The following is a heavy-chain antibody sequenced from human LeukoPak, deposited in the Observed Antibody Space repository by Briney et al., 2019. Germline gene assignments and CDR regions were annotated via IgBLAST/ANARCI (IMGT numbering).Heavy chain of an antibody. V-gene: IGHV4-34*01. D-gene: IGHD3-3*01. CDR3: ARGDFWRGYPRGHTREYTFQH. CDR1: GGSFSGYY. CDR2: INHSGST. J-gene: IGHJ1*01. Sequence: SETLSLTCAVYGGSFSGYYWSWIRQPPGKGLEWIGEINHSGSTNYNPSLKSRVAISVDTSKNQFSLKLSSVTAADTAVYYCARGDFWRGYPRGHTREYTFQHGGKGTLVTFSS.